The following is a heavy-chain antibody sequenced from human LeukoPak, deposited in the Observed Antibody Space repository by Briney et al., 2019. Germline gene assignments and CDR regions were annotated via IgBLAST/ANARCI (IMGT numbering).Heavy chain of an antibody. V-gene: IGHV4-59*08. CDR1: GGSISSYY. J-gene: IGHJ3*02. CDR2: IYYSGST. CDR3: ARARNYYDSSDYYYGGDAFDI. Sequence: RPSETLSLSCTVSGGSISSYYWSWIRQPPGKGLEWIGYIYYSGSTNYNPSLKSRVTISVDTSKNQFSLKLSSVTAADTAVYFCARARNYYDSSDYYYGGDAFDIWGQGTMVTVSS. D-gene: IGHD3-22*01.